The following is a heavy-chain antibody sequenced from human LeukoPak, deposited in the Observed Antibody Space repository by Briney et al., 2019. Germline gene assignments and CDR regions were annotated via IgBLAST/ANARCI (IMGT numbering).Heavy chain of an antibody. CDR3: ARDTEGMDV. D-gene: IGHD2-8*02. Sequence: GGSLRLSCAASGFTFSGYAMHWVRQAPGKGLEWLAVVSYDGTVKYYADSVKGRFTISRDNSKNTLYLQMNSLRAEDTAVYYCARDTEGMDVWGQGTTVTVSS. V-gene: IGHV3-30*03. J-gene: IGHJ6*02. CDR2: VSYDGTVK. CDR1: GFTFSGYA.